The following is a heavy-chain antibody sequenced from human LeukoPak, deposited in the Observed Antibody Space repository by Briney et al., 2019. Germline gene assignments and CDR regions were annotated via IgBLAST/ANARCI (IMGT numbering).Heavy chain of an antibody. CDR1: GFTFSSYA. Sequence: PGGSLRLSCAASGFTFSSYAMSWVRQAPGKGLEWVSVIYSGGSTYYADSVKGRFTISRDNSKNTLYLQMNSLRAEDTAVYYCARGSSSSHYYYYYYMDVWGKGTTVTVSS. CDR2: IYSGGST. V-gene: IGHV3-66*02. J-gene: IGHJ6*03. CDR3: ARGSSSSHYYYYYYMDV. D-gene: IGHD6-6*01.